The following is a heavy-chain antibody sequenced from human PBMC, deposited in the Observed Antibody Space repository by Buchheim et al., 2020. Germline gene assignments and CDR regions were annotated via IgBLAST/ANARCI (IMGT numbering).Heavy chain of an antibody. Sequence: EVQLVESGGGLVQPGGSLRLSCAASGFTFSSYWMSWVRQAPGKGLEWVANIKQDGSEKYYVDSVKGRFTISRDNAKNSLYLQINSLRAEDTAVYYWASTVTLRNPSTPAEYFQHWGQGTL. CDR2: IKQDGSEK. CDR3: ASTVTLRNPSTPAEYFQH. V-gene: IGHV3-7*01. J-gene: IGHJ1*01. D-gene: IGHD4-17*01. CDR1: GFTFSSYW.